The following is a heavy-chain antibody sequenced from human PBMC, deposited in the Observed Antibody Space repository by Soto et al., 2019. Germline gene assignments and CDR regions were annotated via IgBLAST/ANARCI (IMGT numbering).Heavy chain of an antibody. V-gene: IGHV3-23*01. D-gene: IGHD3-16*01. CDR1: GFKFSNYA. J-gene: IGHJ4*02. CDR3: AKDRRAGGNSAFYFDF. CDR2: ISATGGGT. Sequence: VGSLRLSCAASGFKFSNYAMSCVRQAPGKGLEWVSLISATGGGTYYADSVKDRFTISRDNSHNTLYLQVHSLTAEDTAVYYCAKDRRAGGNSAFYFDFWGQGAQVTVSS.